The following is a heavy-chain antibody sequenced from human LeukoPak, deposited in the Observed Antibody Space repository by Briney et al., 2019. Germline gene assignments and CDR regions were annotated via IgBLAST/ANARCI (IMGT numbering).Heavy chain of an antibody. CDR2: VSASGTT. Sequence: SETLSLTCSVSGVYVGSHFWSWVRQPAGKALEWIGRVSASGTTSSNPSLNSRVTMSLDTSKNQFSLKLTSVTAADTAVHFCARAYCGGECTAGGAFDIWGQGTMVTVSS. CDR1: GVYVGSHF. CDR3: ARAYCGGECTAGGAFDI. D-gene: IGHD2-21*01. J-gene: IGHJ3*02. V-gene: IGHV4-4*07.